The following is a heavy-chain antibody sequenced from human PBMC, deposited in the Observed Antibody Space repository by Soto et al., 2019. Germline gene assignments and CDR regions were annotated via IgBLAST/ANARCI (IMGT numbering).Heavy chain of an antibody. CDR2: INHSGST. CDR3: ARGRTFYVLRFLELHYYFDY. Sequence: QVQLQQWGAGLLKPSETLSLTCAVYGGSFSGYYWSWIRQPPGKGLEWIGEINHSGSTNYNPSLKSRVTISVDTSKNQFSLKLSSVTAADTAVYYCARGRTFYVLRFLELHYYFDYWGQGTLVTVSS. CDR1: GGSFSGYY. D-gene: IGHD3-3*01. V-gene: IGHV4-34*01. J-gene: IGHJ4*02.